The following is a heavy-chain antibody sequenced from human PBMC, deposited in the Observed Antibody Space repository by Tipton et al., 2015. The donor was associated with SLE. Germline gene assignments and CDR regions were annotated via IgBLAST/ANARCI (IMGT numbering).Heavy chain of an antibody. J-gene: IGHJ6*03. V-gene: IGHV4-34*01. CDR2: INHGGST. CDR3: ARDGPTWGYYYYMDV. CDR1: GGSFSDYF. Sequence: TLSLTCTVYGGSFSDYFWSWIRQPPGKGLEWIGEINHGGSTNYNPSLKSRVTISVDTFKNQFSLKLTSVTAADTAVYYCARDGPTWGYYYYMDVWGKGTTVAVSS. D-gene: IGHD7-27*01.